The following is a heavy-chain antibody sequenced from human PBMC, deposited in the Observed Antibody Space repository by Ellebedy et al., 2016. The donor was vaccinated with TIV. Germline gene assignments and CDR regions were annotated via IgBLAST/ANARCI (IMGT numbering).Heavy chain of an antibody. Sequence: SETLSLTXTVSGGSISSSRFYWGWIRQPPGEGLEWIGSLYYSGSPYYNPSLKSRVTISVDTSKNQFSLQMSSVTAADTAVYYCARDPYSGRYSRFDFWGQGNLVTVSS. CDR1: GGSISSSRFY. CDR2: LYYSGSP. D-gene: IGHD1-26*01. V-gene: IGHV4-39*07. J-gene: IGHJ4*02. CDR3: ARDPYSGRYSRFDF.